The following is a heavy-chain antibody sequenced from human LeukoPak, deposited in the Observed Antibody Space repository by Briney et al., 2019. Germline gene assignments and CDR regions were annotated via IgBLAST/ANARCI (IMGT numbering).Heavy chain of an antibody. CDR3: ARAKRYSYVDY. J-gene: IGHJ4*02. Sequence: TGGSLRLSCAASRFTFSDYYMSWIRKAPGKGLEWVSYISSSSSYTNYADSVKGRFTISRDNAKNSLYLQMNSLRAEDTAVYYCARAKRYSYVDYWGQGTLVTVSS. CDR1: RFTFSDYY. CDR2: ISSSSSYT. D-gene: IGHD5-18*01. V-gene: IGHV3-11*05.